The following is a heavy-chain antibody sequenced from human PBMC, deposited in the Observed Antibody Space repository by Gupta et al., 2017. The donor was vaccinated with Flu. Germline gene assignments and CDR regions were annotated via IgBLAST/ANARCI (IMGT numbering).Heavy chain of an antibody. CDR3: EGDRASRNYEGRYNWFDP. CDR2: ISSSSSYI. D-gene: IGHD1-7*01. V-gene: IGHV3-21*01. J-gene: IGHJ5*02. Sequence: NCVRQAPGKGLEWVSSISSSSSYIYDADSVKGRVTISRDKAKNSLDRQMKSLRAEETAVYYCEGDRASRNYEGRYNWFDPWGQGTMVTVSS.